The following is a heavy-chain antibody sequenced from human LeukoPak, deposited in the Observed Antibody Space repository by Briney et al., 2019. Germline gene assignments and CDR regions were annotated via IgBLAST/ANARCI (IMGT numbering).Heavy chain of an antibody. V-gene: IGHV4-30-2*01. CDR2: INHSGST. J-gene: IGHJ4*02. D-gene: IGHD6-19*01. CDR1: GGSISSGGYY. CDR3: ARFSSGWYFDY. Sequence: SQTLSLTCTVSGGSISSGGYYWSWIRQPPGKGLEWIGEINHSGSTNYNPSLKSRVTISVDTSKNQFSLKLSSVTAADTAVYYCARFSSGWYFDYWGQGTLVTVPS.